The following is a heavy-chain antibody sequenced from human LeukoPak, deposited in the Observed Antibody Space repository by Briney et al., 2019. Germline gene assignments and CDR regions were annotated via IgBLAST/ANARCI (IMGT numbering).Heavy chain of an antibody. Sequence: PGGSLRLSCAASGFTFDDYGMSWVRQPPGKGLEWVSGINWNGGSTGYADSVKGRFTISRDNAKNSLYLQMNSLRAEDTALYYCARAPGYYYYYGMDVWGRGTTVTVSS. CDR1: GFTFDDYG. CDR2: INWNGGST. V-gene: IGHV3-20*04. CDR3: ARAPGYYYYYGMDV. J-gene: IGHJ6*02.